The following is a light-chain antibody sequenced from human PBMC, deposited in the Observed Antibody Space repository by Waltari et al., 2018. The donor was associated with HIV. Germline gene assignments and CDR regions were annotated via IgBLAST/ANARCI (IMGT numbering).Light chain of an antibody. J-gene: IGKJ5*01. Sequence: DIVMTQSPDSLPVSLGERATISCKSSQSVLYSTDNKNHLAWFQQKPGQPPKLLIYWASTRESGVPDRFSGTGSGTDFTLTIRSLQAEDVAVYYCQQYYISPITFGQGTRLEIK. CDR3: QQYYISPIT. CDR2: WAS. CDR1: QSVLYSTDNKNH. V-gene: IGKV4-1*01.